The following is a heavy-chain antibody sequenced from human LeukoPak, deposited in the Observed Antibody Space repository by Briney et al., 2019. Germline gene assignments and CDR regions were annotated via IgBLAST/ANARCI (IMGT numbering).Heavy chain of an antibody. Sequence: SSETLSLTCTVSGGSISSSSYYWGWIPQPPGKGLEWIGSIYYSGSTYYNPSLKSRVTISVDTSKNQFSLKLSSVTAADTAVYYCARQKLNNWFDPWGQGTLVTVSS. J-gene: IGHJ5*02. CDR3: ARQKLNNWFDP. D-gene: IGHD1-7*01. V-gene: IGHV4-39*01. CDR1: GGSISSSSYY. CDR2: IYYSGST.